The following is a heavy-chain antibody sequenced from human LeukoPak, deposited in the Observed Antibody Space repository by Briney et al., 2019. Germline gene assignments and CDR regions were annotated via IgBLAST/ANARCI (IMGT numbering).Heavy chain of an antibody. CDR1: GFTFSSYA. V-gene: IGHV3-23*01. D-gene: IGHD5-12*01. J-gene: IGHJ5*02. CDR2: ISGSGGST. Sequence: GGSLRLSCAASGFTFSSYAMSWVPQAPGKGLEWVSTISGSGGSTYYADSVKGRFTISRDNSKNTLYLQMNSLRAEDTAVYYCAKSYDYVPNWFDPWGQGTLVTVSS. CDR3: AKSYDYVPNWFDP.